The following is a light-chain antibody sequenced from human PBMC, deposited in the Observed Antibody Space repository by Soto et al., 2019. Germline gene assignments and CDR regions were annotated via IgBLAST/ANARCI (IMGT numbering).Light chain of an antibody. CDR3: QQSYSNPRT. CDR2: AAS. CDR1: QSIRTY. Sequence: QITQSPSSLSASVGDRFTITCRASQSIRTYLNWYQQKPGKAPKFLIYAASTLQSGVPSRFSGSGSGTDFTLTISSLQPEDFATYYCQQSYSNPRTFGQGTKVDI. V-gene: IGKV1-39*01. J-gene: IGKJ1*01.